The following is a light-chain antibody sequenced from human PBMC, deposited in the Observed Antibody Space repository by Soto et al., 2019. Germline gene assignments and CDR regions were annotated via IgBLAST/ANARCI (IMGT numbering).Light chain of an antibody. CDR1: QSISSY. CDR2: AAS. Sequence: DIQMTQSPSSLSASVGDRVTITCRASQSISSYLNWYQQKPGKAPKFLIYAASSLQSGVPSRFSGSGSGTDFTLTISSLQHEDFATYYCQQSYSTPYTFGQGTKVDIK. J-gene: IGKJ2*01. V-gene: IGKV1-39*01. CDR3: QQSYSTPYT.